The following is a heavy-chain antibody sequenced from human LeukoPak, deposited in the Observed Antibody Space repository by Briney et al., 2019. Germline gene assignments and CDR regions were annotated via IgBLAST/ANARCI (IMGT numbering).Heavy chain of an antibody. V-gene: IGHV4-59*01. Sequence: SETLSLTCTVSXGSISSYYWSWIRQPPGKRLEWIGNIYDSGSTNYNPSLKSRVTISVDTAKNQCSLKLSSVTAADTAVYYCARQSISGSSLSYFDYWGQGTLVNVSS. D-gene: IGHD3-22*01. CDR1: XGSISSYY. J-gene: IGHJ4*02. CDR3: ARQSISGSSLSYFDY. CDR2: IYDSGST.